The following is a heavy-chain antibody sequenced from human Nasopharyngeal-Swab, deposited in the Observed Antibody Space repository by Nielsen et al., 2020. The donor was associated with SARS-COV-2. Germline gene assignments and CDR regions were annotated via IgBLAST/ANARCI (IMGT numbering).Heavy chain of an antibody. V-gene: IGHV4-59*08. D-gene: IGHD6-6*01. CDR1: GGSISSYY. CDR2: IYYSGST. Sequence: SETLSLTCTVSGGSISSYYWSWIRQPPGKGLEWIGYIYYSGSTNYNPSLKSRVTISVDTSKNQFSLKLGSVTAADTAVYYCARCLEYSSSQDYYYYYMDVWGKGTTVTVSS. J-gene: IGHJ6*03. CDR3: ARCLEYSSSQDYYYYYMDV.